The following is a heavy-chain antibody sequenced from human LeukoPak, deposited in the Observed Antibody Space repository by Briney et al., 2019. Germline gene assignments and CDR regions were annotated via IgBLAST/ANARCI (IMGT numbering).Heavy chain of an antibody. CDR1: GGSISGWY. V-gene: IGHV4-59*01. CDR2: IYYSGST. CDR3: ARVLPRAPGGSVVVSKYFDY. J-gene: IGHJ4*02. Sequence: NPSETLSLTCAVSGGSISGWYWSWIRQPPGKGLEWIGYIYYSGSTNYNPSLKSRVTISVDTSKNQFSLKLSSVTAADTAVYYCARVLPRAPGGSVVVSKYFDYWGQGTLVTVSS. D-gene: IGHD3-22*01.